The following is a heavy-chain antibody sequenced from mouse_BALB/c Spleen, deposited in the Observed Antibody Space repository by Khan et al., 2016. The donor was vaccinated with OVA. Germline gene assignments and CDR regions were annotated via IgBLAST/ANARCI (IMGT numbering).Heavy chain of an antibody. CDR3: ARGYDFFAY. CDR2: VNPNTGNT. V-gene: IGHV1-26*01. Sequence: VQLQQSGPDLVKPGASVKMSCKASGYSFTGYYMNWVKQSHGKSLECIGRVNPNTGNTNYNKKFRGKAILSVDTSSSTAYMELRSLTSEDSSVYYCARGYDFFAYWGQGTLVTVSA. CDR1: GYSFTGYY. D-gene: IGHD2-14*01. J-gene: IGHJ3*01.